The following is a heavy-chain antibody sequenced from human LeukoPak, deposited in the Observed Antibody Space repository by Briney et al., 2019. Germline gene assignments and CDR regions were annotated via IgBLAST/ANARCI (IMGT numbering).Heavy chain of an antibody. J-gene: IGHJ4*02. CDR1: GFTFSSYA. Sequence: PGGSLRLSCAASGFTFSSYAMSWVRQAPVKGLEWVSAISGSGGSTYYADSVKGRFTISRDNSKNTLYLQMNSLRAEDTAVYYCASHHYYDSSGLDDYFDYWGQGTLVTVSS. D-gene: IGHD3-22*01. CDR2: ISGSGGST. V-gene: IGHV3-23*01. CDR3: ASHHYYDSSGLDDYFDY.